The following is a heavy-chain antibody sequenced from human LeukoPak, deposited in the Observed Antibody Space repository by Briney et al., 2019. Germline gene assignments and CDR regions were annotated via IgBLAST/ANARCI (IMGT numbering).Heavy chain of an antibody. CDR1: GYTFTSYG. D-gene: IGHD3/OR15-3a*01. V-gene: IGHV1-18*04. CDR2: ISAYNGNT. CDR3: ARWTDWFDP. J-gene: IGHJ5*02. Sequence: ASVKVSCKASGYTFTSYGISWVRQAPGQGLEWMGWISAYNGNTNYAQKLQGRVTVTADKSTSTAYMELSSLRSEDTAVYYCARWTDWFDPWGQGTLVTVSS.